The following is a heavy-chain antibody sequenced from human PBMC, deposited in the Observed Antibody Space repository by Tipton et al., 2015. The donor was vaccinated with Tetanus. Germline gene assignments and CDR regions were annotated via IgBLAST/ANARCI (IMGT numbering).Heavy chain of an antibody. CDR1: GYTFTNYG. CDR2: INPDSGGT. CDR3: ARDSYVTGTTSHFDF. J-gene: IGHJ4*02. D-gene: IGHD1-7*01. V-gene: IGHV1-2*02. Sequence: QLVQSGAEVREPGASVKVSCKAFGYTFTNYGIHWVRQAPGQGLEWLGWINPDSGGTKYTQNFQGRVTMTRDTPTTTVCLELTSLKSDDTAVYYCARDSYVTGTTSHFDFWGQGSLVNVSS.